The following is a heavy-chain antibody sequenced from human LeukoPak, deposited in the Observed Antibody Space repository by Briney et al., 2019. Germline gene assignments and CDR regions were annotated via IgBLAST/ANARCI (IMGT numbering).Heavy chain of an antibody. CDR1: GFTFSNAW. J-gene: IGHJ4*02. CDR3: ATGTYTTPDSFDY. CDR2: IKSKTEGGTT. D-gene: IGHD1-1*01. V-gene: IGHV3-15*01. Sequence: GGSLRLSCVASGFTFSNAWMSWVRQAPGKGLEWVGRIKSKTEGGTTDYAAPVKGRFTISRDDSKNTLYLQMNSLKTEDTAMYYCATGTYTTPDSFDYWGQGTLVTVSS.